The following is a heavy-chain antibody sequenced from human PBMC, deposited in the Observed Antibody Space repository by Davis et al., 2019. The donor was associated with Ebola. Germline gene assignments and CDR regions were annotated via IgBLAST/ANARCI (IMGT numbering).Heavy chain of an antibody. CDR3: ARVSPDDYGDYGYFDY. J-gene: IGHJ4*02. CDR1: GYTFTSYG. V-gene: IGHV1-18*01. Sequence: ASVKVSCKASGYTFTSYGISWVRQAPGQGLEWMGWISAYNGNTNYAQKLQGRVTMTTDTSTSTAYMELRSLRSDDTAVYYCARVSPDDYGDYGYFDYWGQGTLVTVSS. CDR2: ISAYNGNT. D-gene: IGHD4-17*01.